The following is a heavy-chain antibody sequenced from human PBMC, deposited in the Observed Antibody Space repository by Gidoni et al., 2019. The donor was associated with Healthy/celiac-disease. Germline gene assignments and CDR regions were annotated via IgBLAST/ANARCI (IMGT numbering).Heavy chain of an antibody. CDR2: INHSGST. CDR1: GGSFSGYY. Sequence: QVQLQQWVAGLLKPSETLSLTCAVYGGSFSGYYWSWIRQPPGKGLEWIGEINHSGSTNYNPSLKSRVTISVDTSKNQFSLKLSSVTAADTAVYYCARVRRAAGTDYWGQGTLVTVSS. J-gene: IGHJ4*02. V-gene: IGHV4-34*01. CDR3: ARVRRAAGTDY. D-gene: IGHD6-13*01.